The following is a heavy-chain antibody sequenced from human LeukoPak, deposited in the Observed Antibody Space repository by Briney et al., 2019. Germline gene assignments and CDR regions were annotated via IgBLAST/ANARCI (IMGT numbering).Heavy chain of an antibody. CDR3: ARIRDGYCISTSCRGAFDI. Sequence: PGGALRLSCAASGFAFGSYWMSWVRQAPGKGLEWVANIKQDGSEKYYVDSVKGRSTISRDNAKNSLYFQMNSLRAEDTAVYYCARIRDGYCISTSCRGAFDIWGQGTVVTVSS. J-gene: IGHJ3*02. D-gene: IGHD2-2*03. CDR2: IKQDGSEK. CDR1: GFAFGSYW. V-gene: IGHV3-7*01.